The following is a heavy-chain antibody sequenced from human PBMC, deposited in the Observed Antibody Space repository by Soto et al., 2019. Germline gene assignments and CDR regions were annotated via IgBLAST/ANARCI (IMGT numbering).Heavy chain of an antibody. CDR3: TRVSGYYV. V-gene: IGHV3-64*01. J-gene: IGHJ6*02. Sequence: PGGSLRLSCAASGFTFSSHAMHWVRQAPGKGLEWVAALSGNGYFTYYAKSVKGRFTISRDNSKNMVYLQMGSLRAEDSAVYYCTRVSGYYVWGQGTTVTVSS. CDR1: GFTFSSHA. CDR2: LSGNGYFT. D-gene: IGHD3-22*01.